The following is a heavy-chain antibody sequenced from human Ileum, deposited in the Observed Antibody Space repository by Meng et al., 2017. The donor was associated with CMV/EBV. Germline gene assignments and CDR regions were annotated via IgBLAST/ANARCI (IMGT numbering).Heavy chain of an antibody. J-gene: IGHJ4*02. Sequence: GESLKISCAASGFTFSSYSMNWVRQAPGKGLEWLSYISSSGSPIFYADSVKGRFTISRDNAKNSLYLQMNSLRAEDTAVYYCASREYTSSYYFDSWGQGTRVTGYS. CDR1: GFTFSSYS. CDR2: ISSSGSPI. D-gene: IGHD6-6*01. CDR3: ASREYTSSYYFDS. V-gene: IGHV3-48*04.